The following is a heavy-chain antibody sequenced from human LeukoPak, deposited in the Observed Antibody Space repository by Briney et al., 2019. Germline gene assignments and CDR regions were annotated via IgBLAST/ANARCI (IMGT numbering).Heavy chain of an antibody. CDR2: ISGSGGST. V-gene: IGHV3-23*01. Sequence: GGSLRLSCAASGFTFSSYAMSWVRQAPGKGLEWVSAISGSGGSTYYADSVKGRFTVSRDNSKNTLYLQMSSLRAEDTAMYYCAKVRDTRDWYKDAFDIWGQGTRVTVSS. CDR3: AKVRDTRDWYKDAFDI. D-gene: IGHD6-19*01. J-gene: IGHJ3*02. CDR1: GFTFSSYA.